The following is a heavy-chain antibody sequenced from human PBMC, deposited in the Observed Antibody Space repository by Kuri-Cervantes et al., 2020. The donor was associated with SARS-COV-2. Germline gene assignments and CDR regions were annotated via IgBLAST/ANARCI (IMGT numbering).Heavy chain of an antibody. J-gene: IGHJ4*02. D-gene: IGHD3-22*01. Sequence: SGPTLVKPTQTLTLTCTFSGFSLSTSGVGVDWIRQPPGKALEWLAVIYLNDDKRYSPSLKSRLTITKDPSKDQVVLTMTNMDPVDTATYYCAHSPTYYFDSSGYYYFDYWGQGTLVTVSS. V-gene: IGHV2-5*01. CDR2: IYLNDDK. CDR3: AHSPTYYFDSSGYYYFDY. CDR1: GFSLSTSGVG.